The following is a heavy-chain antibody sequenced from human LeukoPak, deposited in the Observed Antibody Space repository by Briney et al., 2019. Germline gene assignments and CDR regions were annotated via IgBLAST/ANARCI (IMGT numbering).Heavy chain of an antibody. CDR3: ARESGPDCSSTSCYGWFDP. J-gene: IGHJ5*02. Sequence: ASVKVSCKPFGYSFTAYYMHLVRQAPGQGLEWMGWINPNSGDTKYAQKFQDRVTMTWDTSVSTAYMELSSLRSEDTAVYYCARESGPDCSSTSCYGWFDPWGQGTLVTVSS. V-gene: IGHV1-2*02. CDR1: GYSFTAYY. CDR2: INPNSGDT. D-gene: IGHD2-2*01.